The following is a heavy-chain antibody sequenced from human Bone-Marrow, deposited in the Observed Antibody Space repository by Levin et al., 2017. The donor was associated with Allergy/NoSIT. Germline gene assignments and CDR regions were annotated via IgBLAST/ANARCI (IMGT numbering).Heavy chain of an antibody. V-gene: IGHV3-74*01. CDR2: INSDGSST. CDR1: GFTFSSYW. J-gene: IGHJ3*02. Sequence: GGSLRLSCAASGFTFSSYWMHRVRQAPGKGLVWVSRINSDGSSTSYADSVKGRFTISRDNAKNTLYLQMNSLRAEDTAVYYCAREGLADAFDIWGQGTMVTVSS. D-gene: IGHD5/OR15-5a*01. CDR3: AREGLADAFDI.